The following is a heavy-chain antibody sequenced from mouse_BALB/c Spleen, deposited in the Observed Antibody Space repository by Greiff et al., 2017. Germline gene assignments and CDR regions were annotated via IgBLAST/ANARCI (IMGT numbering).Heavy chain of an antibody. Sequence: VQLQQSGTVLARPGASVKMSCKASGYTFTSYWMHWVKQRPGQGLEWIGAIYPGNSDTSYNQKFKGKAKLTAVTSTSTAYMELSSLTNEDSAVYYCTRSEGSSGYGAYWGQGTLVTVSA. CDR3: TRSEGSSGYGAY. CDR1: GYTFTSYW. D-gene: IGHD3-1*01. V-gene: IGHV1-5*01. J-gene: IGHJ3*01. CDR2: IYPGNSDT.